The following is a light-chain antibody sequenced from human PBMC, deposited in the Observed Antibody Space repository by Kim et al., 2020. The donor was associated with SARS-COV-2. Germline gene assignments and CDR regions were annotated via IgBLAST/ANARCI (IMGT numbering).Light chain of an antibody. CDR3: QQSYTTPYT. CDR2: SAS. J-gene: IGKJ2*01. CDR1: QIISTF. V-gene: IGKV1-39*01. Sequence: SASVGDRVTIICRASQIISTFLNWYQEKPGPAPTLLIYSASNVQSGVPSRFSGSGSGTDFTLTISTLQPDDFATYYCQQSYTTPYTFGQGTKLEI.